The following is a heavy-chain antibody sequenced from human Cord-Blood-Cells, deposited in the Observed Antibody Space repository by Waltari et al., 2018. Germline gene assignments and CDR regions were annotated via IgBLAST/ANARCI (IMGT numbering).Heavy chain of an antibody. CDR2: INHSGST. D-gene: IGHD3-3*01. Sequence: QVQLQQWGAGLLKPSETLSLTCAVYGGSFSGYYWSWTRQPPGKGLEWIGEINHSGSTNYNPSLKSRVTISVDTSKNQFSLKLSSVTAADTAVHYCARSISDFWSGYYFAFDIWGQGTMVTVSS. J-gene: IGHJ3*02. CDR1: GGSFSGYY. CDR3: ARSISDFWSGYYFAFDI. V-gene: IGHV4-34*01.